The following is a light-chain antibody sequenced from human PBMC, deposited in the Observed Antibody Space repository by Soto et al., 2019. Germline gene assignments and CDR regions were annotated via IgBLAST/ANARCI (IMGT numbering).Light chain of an antibody. CDR1: QRVSSSY. V-gene: IGKV3-20*01. Sequence: EIVLTQSPGTLSLSPGERATLSCRASQRVSSSYLAWYQQKPGQAPRLLIFGASSRATGVPDRFSGSGSGTDFTLTISRVEPEDFAVYYCQQYGRSPLVTFGQGTRLEIK. CDR3: QQYGRSPLVT. J-gene: IGKJ5*01. CDR2: GAS.